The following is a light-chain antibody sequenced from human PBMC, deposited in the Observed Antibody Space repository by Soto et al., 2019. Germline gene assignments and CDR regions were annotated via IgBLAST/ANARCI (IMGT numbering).Light chain of an antibody. CDR3: QTWGTGIQV. CDR2: LNSDGRH. J-gene: IGLJ2*01. V-gene: IGLV4-69*01. CDR1: SGHSNYA. Sequence: QPVLTQSPSASASLGASVKLTCTLSSGHSNYAIAWHQQQPEKGPRYLVKLNSDGRHSKGDGIPDRFSGSTSGAERYLTISSLQSEDEADYYCQTWGTGIQVFGGGTKVTVL.